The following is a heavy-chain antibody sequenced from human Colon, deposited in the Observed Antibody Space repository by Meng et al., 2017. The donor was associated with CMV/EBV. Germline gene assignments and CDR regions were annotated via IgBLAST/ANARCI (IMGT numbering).Heavy chain of an antibody. CDR3: ARTVDNFWSSYYPRCGMDV. V-gene: IGHV4-59*01. Sequence: SETLSLTCTVSGGSIDKYYWSWIRKPPGKGLEWIGYVYHTGSATYNPSLKSRVTISLETSKTQFSLNLRSVTPADTGVYYCARTVDNFWSSYYPRCGMDVWGQGTTVTVSS. CDR1: GGSIDKYY. D-gene: IGHD3-3*01. J-gene: IGHJ6*02. CDR2: VYHTGSA.